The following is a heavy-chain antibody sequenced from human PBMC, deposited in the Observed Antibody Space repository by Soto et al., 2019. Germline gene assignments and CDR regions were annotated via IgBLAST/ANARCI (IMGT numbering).Heavy chain of an antibody. J-gene: IGHJ3*02. D-gene: IGHD3-22*01. CDR1: GYTFTGYY. CDR3: ATYDYDNSVYDALDI. CDR2: INPNSGGT. Sequence: ASVKVSCKASGYTFTGYYMHWVRQASVQGLEWMGWINPNSGGTNYAHNFKGRVTMTRDPPISTASMELSSRRSYDTAVYYCATYDYDNSVYDALDIWGQGTMVTVS. V-gene: IGHV1-2*02.